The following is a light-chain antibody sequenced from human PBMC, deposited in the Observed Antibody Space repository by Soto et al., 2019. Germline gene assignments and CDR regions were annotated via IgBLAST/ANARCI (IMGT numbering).Light chain of an antibody. CDR3: QQYDSSPRT. CDR2: GTS. CDR1: ERIYSAY. J-gene: IGKJ1*01. Sequence: VVLTQSPGTLSLSRCERATLSCRASERIYSAYLGWYQQKPGQAPRLLIYGTSSRATGIPDRFSGSGSGTEFTLTISSLQSEDFAVYYCQQYDSSPRTFGQGTKVDIK. V-gene: IGKV3-20*01.